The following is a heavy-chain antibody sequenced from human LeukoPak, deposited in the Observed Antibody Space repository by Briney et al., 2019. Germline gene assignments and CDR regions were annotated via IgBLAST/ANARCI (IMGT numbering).Heavy chain of an antibody. CDR1: GYTFASYG. D-gene: IGHD3-22*01. V-gene: IGHV1-18*01. CDR2: ISGYNGNT. J-gene: IGHJ4*02. CDR3: ARAEYYYDSTDY. Sequence: ASVKVSCKTSGYTFASYGISWVRQAPGQGLEWMGWISGYNGNTNYAQKLQGRVTMTTDTSTSTAYMELRSLRSDDTAVYYCARAEYYYDSTDYWGQGTLVAVSS.